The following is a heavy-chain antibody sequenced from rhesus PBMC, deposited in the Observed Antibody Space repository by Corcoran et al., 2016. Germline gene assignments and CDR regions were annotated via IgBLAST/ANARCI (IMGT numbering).Heavy chain of an antibody. V-gene: IGHV4-106*01. CDR2: IYGSGGGT. J-gene: IGHJ4*01. CDR1: GGSISDDYY. Sequence: QVQLQESGPGLVKPSETLSLTCAVSGGSISDDYYWSWIRQPPGKGLEWIGYIYGSGGGTNYNPSPKNRVTMSIDTSKNQFSLKLSSVTAADTAVYYCARDHYEDDYGYYYTLDYWGQGVLVTVSS. D-gene: IGHD3-9*01. CDR3: ARDHYEDDYGYYYTLDY.